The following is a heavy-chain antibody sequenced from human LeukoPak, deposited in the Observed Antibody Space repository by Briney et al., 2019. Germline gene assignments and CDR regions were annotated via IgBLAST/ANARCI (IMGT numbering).Heavy chain of an antibody. J-gene: IGHJ6*02. V-gene: IGHV3-33*06. CDR2: IWYDGSNK. D-gene: IGHD6-6*01. CDR1: GFTFSTYG. CDR3: AKWGSAYYYYYCGMDV. Sequence: GRSLRLSCAASGFTFSTYGMHWVRQAPGKGLEWVAVIWYDGSNKYYADSVKGRFTISRDNSKNTLYLQMNSLRAEDTAVYYCAKWGSAYYYYYCGMDVWGQGTTVTVSS.